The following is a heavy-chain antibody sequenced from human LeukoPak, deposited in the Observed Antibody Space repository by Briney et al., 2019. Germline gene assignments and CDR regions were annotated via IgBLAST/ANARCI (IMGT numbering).Heavy chain of an antibody. CDR3: ARRLTQYDCFDP. J-gene: IGHJ5*02. D-gene: IGHD2-2*01. CDR1: GDSVSSNSVT. CDR2: TYYRSTWYN. Sequence: SQTLSLPCAISGDSVSSNSVTWHWIRQSPSRGLVWLDRTYYRSTWYNDYAVSVRGRITVNPDTSKHQFSLHLNSVTPEDTAVYYCARRLTQYDCFDPWGQGILVTVSS. V-gene: IGHV6-1*01.